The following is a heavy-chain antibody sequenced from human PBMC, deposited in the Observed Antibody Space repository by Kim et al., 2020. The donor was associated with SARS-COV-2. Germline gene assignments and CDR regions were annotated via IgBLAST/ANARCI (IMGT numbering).Heavy chain of an antibody. CDR1: GFTFDSQA. Sequence: GGSLRLSCATSGFTFDSQAMSWVRQAPGEGLDGVSGKTSTGTSYADPVKGRFTVSRDNSKNTVDVQMNSLRAEDTAVYYCVKGAYTFDYWGQGTLVTVSS. J-gene: IGHJ4*02. CDR2: KTSTGT. V-gene: IGHV3-23*01. D-gene: IGHD3-16*01. CDR3: VKGAYTFDY.